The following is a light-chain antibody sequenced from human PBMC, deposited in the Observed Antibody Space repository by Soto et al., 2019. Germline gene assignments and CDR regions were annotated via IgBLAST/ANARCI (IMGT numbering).Light chain of an antibody. CDR3: HQRYNWPPIT. Sequence: EIVLTQSPATLSLSPGERATLSCRASQSVRSYLAWYQQNPGQAPRLLIYDTSNRATGTPARFSGSGSETDFTLTISSLEPEDFAVYYCHQRYNWPPITFGQGTRLEIK. CDR2: DTS. V-gene: IGKV3-11*01. J-gene: IGKJ5*01. CDR1: QSVRSY.